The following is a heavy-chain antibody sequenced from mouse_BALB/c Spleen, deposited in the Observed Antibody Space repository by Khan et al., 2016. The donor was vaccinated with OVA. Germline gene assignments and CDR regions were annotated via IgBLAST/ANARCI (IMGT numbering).Heavy chain of an antibody. V-gene: IGHV3-2*02. CDR1: GYSITSGYA. CDR2: ISYSGNT. D-gene: IGHD1-1*01. J-gene: IGHJ4*01. CDR3: ARKNYYGSVAGN. Sequence: EVQLQESGPGLVKPSQSLSLTCTVTGYSITSGYAWNWIRQFPGNKLWWMGYISYSGNTSYNPSLRSRISITRDTSKNQFFLQLNSVTTEDTATYDGARKNYYGSVAGNWGQGTSVTVSS.